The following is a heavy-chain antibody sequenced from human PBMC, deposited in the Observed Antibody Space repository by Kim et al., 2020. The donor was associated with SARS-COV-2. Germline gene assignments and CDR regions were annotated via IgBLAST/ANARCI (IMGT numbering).Heavy chain of an antibody. D-gene: IGHD5-12*01. Sequence: SETLSLTCSVSGDSVSSTSYYWGWIRQPPGKGLEWIATFYYIGSPYYNPSLKSRVTISGDTSKNPFSLRLRSVTAADTAVYYCASSVASTFYYFNSWGQGTLVPVSS. J-gene: IGHJ4*02. CDR2: FYYIGSP. CDR1: GDSVSSTSYY. CDR3: ASSVASTFYYFNS. V-gene: IGHV4-39*01.